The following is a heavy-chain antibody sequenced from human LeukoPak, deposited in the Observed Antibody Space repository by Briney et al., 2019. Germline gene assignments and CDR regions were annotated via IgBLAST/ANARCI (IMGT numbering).Heavy chain of an antibody. CDR3: ARAHSVLLWFGATGPRYGMDV. Sequence: AASVKVSCKASGYTFTSYDINRVRQATGQGLEWMGWMNPNSGNTGYAQKFQGRVTMTRNTSISTAYMELSSLRSEDTAVYYCARAHSVLLWFGATGPRYGMDVWGQGTTVTVSS. D-gene: IGHD3-10*01. V-gene: IGHV1-8*01. CDR1: GYTFTSYD. CDR2: MNPNSGNT. J-gene: IGHJ6*02.